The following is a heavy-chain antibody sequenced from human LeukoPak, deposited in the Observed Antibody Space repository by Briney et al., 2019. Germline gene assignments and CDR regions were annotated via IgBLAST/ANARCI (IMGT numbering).Heavy chain of an antibody. CDR2: SNHSGST. V-gene: IGHV4-34*01. J-gene: IGHJ4*02. D-gene: IGHD6-6*01. Sequence: SETLSLTCAVYGGSFSGYYWSWIRHPPGKGLEWIGESNHSGSTNYNPSLKSRVTISVDTSKNQFSLKLSSVTAADTAVYYCARSPPYSSSDKYYFDYWGQGTLVTVSS. CDR1: GGSFSGYY. CDR3: ARSPPYSSSDKYYFDY.